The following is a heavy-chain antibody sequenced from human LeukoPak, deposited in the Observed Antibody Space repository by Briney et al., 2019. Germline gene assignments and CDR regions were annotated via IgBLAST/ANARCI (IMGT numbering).Heavy chain of an antibody. CDR2: ISYDGSNK. CDR3: ARDPHYGGYDY. V-gene: IGHV3-30-3*01. D-gene: IGHD4-23*01. CDR1: RFTFSSYA. J-gene: IGHJ4*02. Sequence: GSLRLSCAASRFTFSSYAMHWVRQAPGKGLEWVAVISYDGSNKYYADSVKGRFTISRDNSKNTLYLQMNSLRAEDTAVYYCARDPHYGGYDYWGQGTLVTVSS.